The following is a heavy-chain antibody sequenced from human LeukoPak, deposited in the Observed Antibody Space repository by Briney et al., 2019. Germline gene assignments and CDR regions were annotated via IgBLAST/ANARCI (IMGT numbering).Heavy chain of an antibody. V-gene: IGHV1-18*04. CDR2: ISAYNGNT. D-gene: IGHD6-19*01. CDR3: ARSSGWGSRFDP. J-gene: IGHJ5*02. CDR1: GYTFTSYG. Sequence: ASVKVSCKASGYTFTSYGISWVRQAPGQGLEWMGWISAYNGNTNYVQKLQGRVTMTTDTFTSTAYMELRSLRSDDTAAYYCARSSGWGSRFDPWGQGTLVTVSS.